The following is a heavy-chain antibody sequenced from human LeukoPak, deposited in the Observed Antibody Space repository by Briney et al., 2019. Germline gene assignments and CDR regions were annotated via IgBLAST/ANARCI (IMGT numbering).Heavy chain of an antibody. D-gene: IGHD5-18*01. J-gene: IGHJ4*02. Sequence: GGSLRLSCAASGFTFDNYAMTWVRQAPGKGLEWVSAISVSGGTTYYADSVKGRFTISRDNSKNALYLQMNHLRAEDTAVFYWGNVFDRGMVFDYWGQGTLVTVSS. CDR1: GFTFDNYA. V-gene: IGHV3-23*01. CDR2: ISVSGGTT. CDR3: GNVFDRGMVFDY.